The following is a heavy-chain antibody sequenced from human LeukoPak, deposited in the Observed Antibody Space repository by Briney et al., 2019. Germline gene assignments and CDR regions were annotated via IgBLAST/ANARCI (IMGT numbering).Heavy chain of an antibody. CDR1: GYTFTSYD. Sequence: ASVKVSCKASGYTFTSYDINWVRQATGQGLEWMGWMNPNSGNTGYAQKFQGRVTMTRNTSISTAYMELSSLRSEDTAVYYCARGGTYYDFWSGYSELEWFFDYWGQGTLVTVSS. D-gene: IGHD3-3*01. J-gene: IGHJ4*02. CDR3: ARGGTYYDFWSGYSELEWFFDY. CDR2: MNPNSGNT. V-gene: IGHV1-8*01.